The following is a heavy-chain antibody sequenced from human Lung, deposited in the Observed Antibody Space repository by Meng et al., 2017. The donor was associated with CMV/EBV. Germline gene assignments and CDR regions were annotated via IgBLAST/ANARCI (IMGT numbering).Heavy chain of an antibody. CDR1: GYTLTSYA. D-gene: IGHD3-22*01. CDR2: INAGNGNT. V-gene: IGHV1-3*01. J-gene: IGHJ4*02. CDR3: ARAGYDSSGYYPHPFDY. Sequence: QVQLVQSGAEVKKPGAPVKVSCKASGYTLTSYAMHWVRQAPGQRLEWMGWINAGNGNTKYSQRFQGRVTITRDTSASTAYMELSSLRSEDTTVYYCARAGYDSSGYYPHPFDYWGQGTLVTVAS.